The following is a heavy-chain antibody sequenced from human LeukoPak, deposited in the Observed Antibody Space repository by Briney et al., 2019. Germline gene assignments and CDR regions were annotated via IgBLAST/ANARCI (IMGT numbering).Heavy chain of an antibody. D-gene: IGHD1-26*01. V-gene: IGHV4-4*07. CDR1: GGSISSYY. CDR3: ARDRVGATSYFDY. CDR2: IYTSGST. J-gene: IGHJ4*02. Sequence: SETLSLTCTVSGGSISSYYWSWIRQPAGKGLEWIGRIYTSGSTNYNPSLKSRVTISVDKSKNQFSLRLSSVTAADTAVYYCARDRVGATSYFDYWGQGTLVTVSS.